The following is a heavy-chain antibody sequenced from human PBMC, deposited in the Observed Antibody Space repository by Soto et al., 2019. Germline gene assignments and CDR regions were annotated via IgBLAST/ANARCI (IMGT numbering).Heavy chain of an antibody. CDR1: GFMFSNYW. D-gene: IGHD4-17*01. Sequence: EVQLVESGGGLVQPGGFLRLSCAASGFMFSNYWMSWVRQAPGKGLEWVAIIKQDGSDKYYVDSVKGRFTISRDNAKNSLYLQMNSLRIEDAAVYYCARNRDYAFDYWGRGTLVTVSS. CDR2: IKQDGSDK. V-gene: IGHV3-7*01. CDR3: ARNRDYAFDY. J-gene: IGHJ4*02.